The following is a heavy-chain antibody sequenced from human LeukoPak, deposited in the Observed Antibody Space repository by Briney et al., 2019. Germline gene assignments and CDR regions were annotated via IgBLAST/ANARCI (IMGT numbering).Heavy chain of an antibody. Sequence: ASVKVSCKVPGYTLTELSMHWVRQAPGKGLEWMGGFDPEDGETIYAQKFQGRVTMTEDTSTDTAYMELSSLRSEDTAVYYCATIGKYYYDSSGYRALDYWGQGTLVTVSS. CDR2: FDPEDGET. J-gene: IGHJ4*02. CDR1: GYTLTELS. CDR3: ATIGKYYYDSSGYRALDY. D-gene: IGHD3-22*01. V-gene: IGHV1-24*01.